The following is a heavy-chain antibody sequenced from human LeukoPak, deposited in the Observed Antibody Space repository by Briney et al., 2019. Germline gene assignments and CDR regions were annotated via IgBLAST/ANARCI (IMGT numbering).Heavy chain of an antibody. CDR2: ISTYNGDT. D-gene: IGHD6-19*01. V-gene: IGHV1-18*01. Sequence: SVKVSCKASGYASEKYAISRVRQAPGQGLEWLGWISTYNGDTNYAQNFKGRVTMTTDTSTSTAYMELRSLRSDDTAVYYCTRDPSNSSGWYIYFDYWGQGALVTVSS. CDR3: TRDPSNSSGWYIYFDY. CDR1: GYASEKYA. J-gene: IGHJ4*02.